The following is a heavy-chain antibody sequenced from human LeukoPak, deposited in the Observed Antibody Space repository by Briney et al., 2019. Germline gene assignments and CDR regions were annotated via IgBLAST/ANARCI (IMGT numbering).Heavy chain of an antibody. Sequence: ASVKVSCKASGYTFTGYYMHWVRQAPGQGLEWMGWISPNSGGTNYAQKFQGRVTMTRDMSTSTVYMELSSLRSEDTAVYYCARGQYRYSGSYSFPFDYWGQGTLVTVSS. CDR2: ISPNSGGT. CDR3: ARGQYRYSGSYSFPFDY. D-gene: IGHD1-26*01. J-gene: IGHJ4*02. V-gene: IGHV1-2*02. CDR1: GYTFTGYY.